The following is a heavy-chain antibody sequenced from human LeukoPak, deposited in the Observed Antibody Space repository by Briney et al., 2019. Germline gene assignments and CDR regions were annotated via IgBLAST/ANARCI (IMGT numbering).Heavy chain of an antibody. CDR3: ARDHYGDSRFVYNWFDP. Sequence: GGSLRLSCAASGFTFSSYWMSWVRQAPGKGLEWVANINQGGSENYYVDSVKGLFTISRDNAKNSLYLHMNSLTAEDTAVYYFARDHYGDSRFVYNWFDPWGQGTLVTVSS. D-gene: IGHD4-17*01. J-gene: IGHJ5*02. CDR2: INQGGSEN. CDR1: GFTFSSYW. V-gene: IGHV3-7*01.